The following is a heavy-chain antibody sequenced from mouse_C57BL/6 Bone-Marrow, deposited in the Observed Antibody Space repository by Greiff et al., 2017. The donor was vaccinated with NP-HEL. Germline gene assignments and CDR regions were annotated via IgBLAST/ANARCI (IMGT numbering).Heavy chain of an antibody. CDR1: GYTFTNYK. V-gene: IGHV1-52*01. D-gene: IGHD1-1*01. J-gene: IGHJ2*01. Sequence: QVQLQEPGPELVRPGSSVKLSCKASGYTFTNYKMHWVKQSPVKSLEWIGNIDPNNGETSYNQKFKDKATLTVDKSSSTAYMELRSLTSEDSAVYDGAREDYDDGGYWGQGTTLTVSS. CDR2: IDPNNGET. CDR3: AREDYDDGGY.